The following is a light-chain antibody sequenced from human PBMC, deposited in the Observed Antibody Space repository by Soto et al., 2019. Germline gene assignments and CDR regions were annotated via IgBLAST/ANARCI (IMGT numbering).Light chain of an antibody. Sequence: AIQLTQSPSSLSASVGDRVTITCRASEGIAKDLGWYQQKPGKAPRLLIFGASFLQSGVPSRFSSSRSGTDFALTIYGLQPEDFDTYYCLQNYYSFRTFGQGTKVEIK. CDR3: LQNYYSFRT. CDR1: EGIAKD. CDR2: GAS. V-gene: IGKV1-6*01. J-gene: IGKJ1*01.